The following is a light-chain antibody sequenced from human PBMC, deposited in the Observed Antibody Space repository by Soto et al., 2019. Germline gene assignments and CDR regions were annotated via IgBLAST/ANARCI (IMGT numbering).Light chain of an antibody. CDR3: QSYDSSLSAL. CDR1: SSNIGAGYD. Sequence: QSALTQPPSVSGAPGQRVTISCTGSSSNIGAGYDVHWYQQLPGTAPKLLIYGNSNRPSGVPDRFSGSKSGTSASLAITGLQAGDEADYYCQSYDSSLSALFETGTKVTVL. CDR2: GNS. J-gene: IGLJ1*01. V-gene: IGLV1-40*01.